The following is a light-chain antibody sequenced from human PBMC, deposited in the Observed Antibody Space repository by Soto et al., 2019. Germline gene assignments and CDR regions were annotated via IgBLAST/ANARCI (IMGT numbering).Light chain of an antibody. CDR2: GAS. Sequence: EIVLTQSPGTLSLSPEERATLSCRASQSVSSSSLAWYQQKPRQAPRLLIYGASSRATGIPDRFSGSGSGTDFTLTISRLEPEDFAVYYCQQYGSSPLTFGGGTKVEIK. CDR3: QQYGSSPLT. V-gene: IGKV3-20*01. CDR1: QSVSSSS. J-gene: IGKJ4*01.